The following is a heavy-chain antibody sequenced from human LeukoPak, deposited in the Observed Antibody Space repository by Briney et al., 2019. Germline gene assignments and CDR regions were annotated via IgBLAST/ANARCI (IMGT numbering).Heavy chain of an antibody. V-gene: IGHV4-39*01. D-gene: IGHD4-17*01. CDR1: GGSISSSSYY. CDR2: IYYSGST. CDR3: ARPVHDYGDYNDAFDI. Sequence: PSEALSLTCTVSGGSISSSSYYWGWIRQPPGKGLEWIGSIYYSGSTYYNPSLKSRVTISVDTSKNQFSLKLSSVTAADTAVYYCARPVHDYGDYNDAFDIWGQGTMVTVSS. J-gene: IGHJ3*02.